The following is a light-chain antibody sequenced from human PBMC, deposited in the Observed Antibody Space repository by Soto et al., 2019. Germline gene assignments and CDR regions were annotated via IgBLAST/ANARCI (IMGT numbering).Light chain of an antibody. CDR1: SSDVGAYDY. V-gene: IGLV2-14*01. CDR3: SSYTRSSTLV. J-gene: IGLJ2*01. Sequence: QSALTQPASVSGSPGQSITISCTGTSSDVGAYDYVSWYRQHPGKAPKLMIYDVTNRPSGVSDRFSGSKSGNTASLTISGLHTEDEADYHCSSYTRSSTLVFGGGTKLTVL. CDR2: DVT.